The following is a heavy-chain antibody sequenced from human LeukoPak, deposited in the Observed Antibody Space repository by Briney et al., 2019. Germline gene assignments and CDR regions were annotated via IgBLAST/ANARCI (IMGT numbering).Heavy chain of an antibody. Sequence: GGSLRLSCAASGSTFNYYAMHWVRQAPGKGLEWVAVISHDGSNTYYADSVKGRFTISRDNSKDTLYLQVSSLRAEDTAFYYCARDDRLYCSTTSCYLGTFDYWGRGTLVTVSS. D-gene: IGHD2-2*01. J-gene: IGHJ4*02. CDR1: GSTFNYYA. V-gene: IGHV3-30*04. CDR3: ARDDRLYCSTTSCYLGTFDY. CDR2: ISHDGSNT.